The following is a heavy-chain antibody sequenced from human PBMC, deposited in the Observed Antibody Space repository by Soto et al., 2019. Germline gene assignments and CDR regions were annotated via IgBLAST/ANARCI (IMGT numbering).Heavy chain of an antibody. D-gene: IGHD2-15*01. CDR2: INHSGST. V-gene: IGHV4-34*01. CDR1: GGSFSGYY. J-gene: IGHJ6*03. Sequence: PSETLSLTCAVYGGSFSGYYWSWIRQPPGKGLEWIGEINHSGSTNYNPSLKSRVTISVDTSKNQFSLKLSSVTAADTAVYYCARPYSGGINGYYYYYMEFWGKGTTVTVSS. CDR3: ARPYSGGINGYYYYYMEF.